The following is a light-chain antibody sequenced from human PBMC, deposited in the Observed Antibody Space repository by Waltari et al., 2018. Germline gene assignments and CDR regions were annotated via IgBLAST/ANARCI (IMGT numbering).Light chain of an antibody. CDR3: YSADSSGIYVV. J-gene: IGLJ2*01. CDR2: EDH. CDR1: ALSTKF. V-gene: IGLV3-10*01. Sequence: SYELTPPPSLSVSPGQTATITCPGDALSTKFVYWFQQKSGQAPVLLIYEDHKRPSGIPERFSGSSSGTVATLTASGAQVEDEADYYCYSADSSGIYVVFGGGTKLTV.